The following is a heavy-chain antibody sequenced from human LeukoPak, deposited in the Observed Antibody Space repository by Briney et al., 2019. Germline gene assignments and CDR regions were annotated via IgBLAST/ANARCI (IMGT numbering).Heavy chain of an antibody. J-gene: IGHJ6*03. CDR1: GFTFSSYG. Sequence: GGSLRLSCAASGFTFSSYGMLWVRQAPAKGLAWVAVIWYDGSNKHYADSVKGRFTISRDNSKNTLYLQMNSLRAEDTAVYYCAKTGYSSSWYWDYYYYMDVWGKGTTVTVSS. CDR2: IWYDGSNK. V-gene: IGHV3-33*06. CDR3: AKTGYSSSWYWDYYYYMDV. D-gene: IGHD6-13*01.